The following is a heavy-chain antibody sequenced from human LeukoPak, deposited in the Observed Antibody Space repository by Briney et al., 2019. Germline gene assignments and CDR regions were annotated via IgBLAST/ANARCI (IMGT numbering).Heavy chain of an antibody. J-gene: IGHJ4*02. CDR1: GGSISSSTYY. CDR3: ARGDGYHAY. CDR2: IHYTGSK. D-gene: IGHD5-24*01. V-gene: IGHV4-39*01. Sequence: SETLSLTCTVSGGSISSSTYYWGWIRQPPGKGLEWIGDIHYTGSKRYNPSLKSRVTISVDTSKSQFSLKLSSVTAADTAVYYCARGDGYHAYWGQGTLVTVSS.